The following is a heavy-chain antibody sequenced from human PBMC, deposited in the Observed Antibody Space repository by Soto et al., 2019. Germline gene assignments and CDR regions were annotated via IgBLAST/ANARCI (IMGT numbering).Heavy chain of an antibody. Sequence: SPTLSLTCAISGDSVSSNSAAWNWIRQSPSRGLEWLGRTYYRSKWYNDYAVSVKSRITINPDTSKNQFSLQLNSVTPEDTAVYYCAREGSVAGTTYYYMDVWGKGTTVTVSS. J-gene: IGHJ6*03. CDR3: AREGSVAGTTYYYMDV. CDR1: GDSVSSNSAA. D-gene: IGHD6-19*01. V-gene: IGHV6-1*01. CDR2: TYYRSKWYN.